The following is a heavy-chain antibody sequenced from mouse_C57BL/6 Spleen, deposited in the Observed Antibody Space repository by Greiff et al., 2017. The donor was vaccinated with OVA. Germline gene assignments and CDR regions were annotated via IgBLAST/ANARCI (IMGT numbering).Heavy chain of an antibody. V-gene: IGHV1-26*01. CDR2: INPNNGGT. CDR3: ARLKNWFAY. Sequence: VQLQQSGPELVKPGASVKISCKASGYTFPDYYMNWVKPSHGKSLEWIGDINPNNGGTSYNQKFKGKATLTVDKSSSTAYMELRSLTSEDAAVYYCARLKNWFAYWGQGTLVTVSS. CDR1: GYTFPDYY. J-gene: IGHJ3*01.